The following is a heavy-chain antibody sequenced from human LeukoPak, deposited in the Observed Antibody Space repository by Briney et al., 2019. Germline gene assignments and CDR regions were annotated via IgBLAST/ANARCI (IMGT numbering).Heavy chain of an antibody. D-gene: IGHD1-7*01. V-gene: IGHV4-59*01. Sequence: SETLSLACTVSGGSISTYYWSWIRQPPGKGLEWIGYIYYSGSTNYNPSLKSRVTISVDTSKNQFSLKLSSVTAADTAVYYCARGGGNYEGIDYWGQGTLVIVSS. J-gene: IGHJ4*02. CDR2: IYYSGST. CDR1: GGSISTYY. CDR3: ARGGGNYEGIDY.